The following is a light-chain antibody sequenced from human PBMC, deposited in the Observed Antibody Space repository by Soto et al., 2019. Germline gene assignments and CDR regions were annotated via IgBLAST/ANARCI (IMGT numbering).Light chain of an antibody. CDR1: QGISSY. Sequence: IQLTQSPSSLSASVGDRVTITCRASQGISSYLVWYEQKPGQAPKLLIYPASTLQSGVPSRFSGSGSGTDFTLTISSLQPEDFATYYCQQLNSYPRAFGQGTRLEIK. V-gene: IGKV1-9*01. CDR3: QQLNSYPRA. J-gene: IGKJ5*01. CDR2: PAS.